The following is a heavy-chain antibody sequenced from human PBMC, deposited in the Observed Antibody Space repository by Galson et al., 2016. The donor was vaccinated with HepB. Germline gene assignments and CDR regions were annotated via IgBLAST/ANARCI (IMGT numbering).Heavy chain of an antibody. Sequence: SLRLSCAASGFTFSRLGMHWVRQAPGKGLEWVAFIWNDGSKKYYADSVKGRFTISRDNSKNTLFLQMKSLRAEDTAVYYCAREDDYYDSSAYHESFDIWGQGTMVTVPS. CDR3: AREDDYYDSSAYHESFDI. J-gene: IGHJ3*02. CDR1: GFTFSRLG. V-gene: IGHV3-33*01. CDR2: IWNDGSKK. D-gene: IGHD3-22*01.